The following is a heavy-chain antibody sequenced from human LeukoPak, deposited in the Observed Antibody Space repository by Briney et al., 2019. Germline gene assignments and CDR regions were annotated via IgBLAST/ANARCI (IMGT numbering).Heavy chain of an antibody. V-gene: IGHV3-30*02. CDR2: TRYDGSQQ. CDR1: GFTFSPYG. Sequence: GGSLRLSCAASGFTFSPYGMHWVRQAPGKGLEWVSFTRYDGSQQDYADSVKGRFTISRDNSKNTLYLQMNSLRTEDTAVYYCVKSTGGNWGCADYWGQGTLVTVSS. J-gene: IGHJ4*02. D-gene: IGHD4-23*01. CDR3: VKSTGGNWGCADY.